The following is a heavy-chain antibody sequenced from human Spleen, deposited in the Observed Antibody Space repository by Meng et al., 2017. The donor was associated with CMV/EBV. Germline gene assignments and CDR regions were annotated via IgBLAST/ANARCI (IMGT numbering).Heavy chain of an antibody. CDR3: ARENPRWLAVDH. J-gene: IGHJ4*02. CDR2: ISAYNGNT. CDR1: GYTFTSYD. D-gene: IGHD6-19*01. Sequence: SCKTSGYTFTSYDISWVRQAPGQGLEWMGWISAYNGNTNSAQKLQGRVTMTTDTSTSTAYMELTSLRSDDTAVYYCARENPRWLAVDHWGQGTLVTVSS. V-gene: IGHV1-18*01.